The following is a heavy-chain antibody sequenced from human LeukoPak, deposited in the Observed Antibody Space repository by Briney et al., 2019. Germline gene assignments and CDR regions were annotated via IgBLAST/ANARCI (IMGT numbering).Heavy chain of an antibody. CDR3: ARDPGITIFGVVMYFDY. V-gene: IGHV1-2*02. J-gene: IGHJ4*02. CDR1: GYTFTGYY. Sequence: ASVKVSCKASGYTFTGYYMHWVRQAPGQGLEWMGWINPNSGGTNYAQKFQGRATMTRDTSISTAYMELSRLRSDDTAVYYCARDPGITIFGVVMYFDYWGQGTLVTVSS. D-gene: IGHD3-3*01. CDR2: INPNSGGT.